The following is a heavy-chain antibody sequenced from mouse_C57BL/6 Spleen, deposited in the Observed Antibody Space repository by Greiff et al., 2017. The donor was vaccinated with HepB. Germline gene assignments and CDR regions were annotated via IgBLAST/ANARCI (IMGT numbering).Heavy chain of an antibody. D-gene: IGHD1-1*01. CDR1: GFSLTSYG. Sequence: QVQLQQSGPGLVQPSQSLSITCTVSGFSLTSYGVHWVRQSPGKGLEWLGVIWSGGSTDYNAAFISRLSISKDNSKSQVFFKMNSLQADDTAIYYCARNNPHYYGSSYPYYFDYWGQGTTLTVSS. J-gene: IGHJ2*01. V-gene: IGHV2-2*01. CDR2: IWSGGST. CDR3: ARNNPHYYGSSYPYYFDY.